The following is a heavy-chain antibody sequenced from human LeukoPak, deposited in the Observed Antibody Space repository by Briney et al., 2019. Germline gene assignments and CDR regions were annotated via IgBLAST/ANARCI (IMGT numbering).Heavy chain of an antibody. V-gene: IGHV3-7*01. CDR3: ARGTGSSRTDYFDY. CDR2: IKRDGSEK. CDR1: EFTFSNYW. J-gene: IGHJ4*02. Sequence: GGSLRLSCAASEFTFSNYWMSWVRQAPGKGLEWVANIKRDGSEKYYVDSVKGRFTISRDNAKSSLYLQMNSLRAEDTAVYYCARGTGSSRTDYFDYWGQGTLVTVPS. D-gene: IGHD6-13*01.